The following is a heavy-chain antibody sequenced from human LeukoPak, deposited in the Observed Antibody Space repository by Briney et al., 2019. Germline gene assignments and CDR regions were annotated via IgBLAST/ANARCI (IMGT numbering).Heavy chain of an antibody. J-gene: IGHJ4*02. CDR1: GFAFSGSA. V-gene: IGHV3-73*01. CDR3: TRHALG. Sequence: GGSLRLSCAASGFAFSGSAMHWVRQASGKGLEWVGRIRTKANGYATAYAASVNGRFTISRDDSKNTAYLQMNSLKTEDTAVYYCTRHALGWGQGTLVTVSS. CDR2: IRTKANGYAT.